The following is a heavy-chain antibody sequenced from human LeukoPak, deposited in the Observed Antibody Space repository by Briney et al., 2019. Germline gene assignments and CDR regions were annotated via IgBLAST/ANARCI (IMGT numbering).Heavy chain of an antibody. Sequence: GGALRLSCAASGLSFNSYWMHRLRQVAGKGLVWVARVNGDASNTTYANSVKGRFTISRDNAKNTLYLQMNSLRVDDTAVYYCARAMPHDNWFDPWGQGSLVTVSS. J-gene: IGHJ5*02. CDR1: GLSFNSYW. CDR2: VNGDASNT. CDR3: ARAMPHDNWFDP. V-gene: IGHV3-74*03. D-gene: IGHD2-2*01.